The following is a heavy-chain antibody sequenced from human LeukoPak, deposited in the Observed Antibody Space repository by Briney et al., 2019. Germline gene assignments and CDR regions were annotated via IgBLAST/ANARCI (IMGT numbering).Heavy chain of an antibody. CDR3: ARGHWGNWFDP. D-gene: IGHD3-16*01. V-gene: IGHV4-34*01. CDR2: INHSGST. CDR1: GGSFSGYY. Sequence: SETLSLTCAVYGGSFSGYYWSWIRQPPGKGLEWIGEINHSGSTNYNPSLKSRVTISVDTSKNQFSLKLSSVTAADTAVYYCARGHWGNWFDPWGQGTLVTVSS. J-gene: IGHJ5*02.